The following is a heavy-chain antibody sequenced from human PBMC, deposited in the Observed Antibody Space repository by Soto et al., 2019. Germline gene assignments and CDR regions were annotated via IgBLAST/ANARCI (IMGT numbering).Heavy chain of an antibody. J-gene: IGHJ4*02. V-gene: IGHV5-51*01. CDR3: ARGRSSSWYDL. CDR2: IWPGDSET. CDR1: VSSFTNSW. Sequence: GESLKISCKGSVSSFTNSWIAWVRQMPGKGLEWMGIIWPGDSETRYSPSFQGQVTISADKSISTAYLQWSSLKASDTALYYCARGRSSSWYDLWGQGTLVTVSS. D-gene: IGHD6-13*01.